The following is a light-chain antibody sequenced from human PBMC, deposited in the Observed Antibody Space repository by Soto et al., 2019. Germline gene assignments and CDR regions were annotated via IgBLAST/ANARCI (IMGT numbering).Light chain of an antibody. CDR3: SSYTSSNTLYV. Sequence: QSALTQPASVSGSPGQSITISCTGTSSDVRGYNYVSWYQQHPGKAPKLMIYEVSNRPSGVSNRFSGSKSGNTASLTSSGLQAEDEADYYCSSYTSSNTLYVFGTGTKLTVL. V-gene: IGLV2-14*01. CDR2: EVS. CDR1: SSDVRGYNY. J-gene: IGLJ1*01.